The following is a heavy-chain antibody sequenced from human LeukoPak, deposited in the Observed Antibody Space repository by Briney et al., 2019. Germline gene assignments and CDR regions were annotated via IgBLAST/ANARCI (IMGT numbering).Heavy chain of an antibody. CDR1: GGSISSYY. CDR3: ARNSGIAAAGTLWWAPRKIDY. CDR2: IYYSGST. J-gene: IGHJ4*02. Sequence: PSETLSLTCTVSGGSISSYYWSWIRQPPGKGLEWIGYIYYSGSTNYNPSLKSRVTISVDTSKNQFSLKLSSVTAADTAVYYCARNSGIAAAGTLWWAPRKIDYWGQGTLVTVSS. D-gene: IGHD6-13*01. V-gene: IGHV4-59*12.